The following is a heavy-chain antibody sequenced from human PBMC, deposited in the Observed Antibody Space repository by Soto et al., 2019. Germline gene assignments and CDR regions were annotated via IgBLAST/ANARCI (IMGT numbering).Heavy chain of an antibody. J-gene: IGHJ6*02. Sequence: GASVKVSCKVSGGTFSSYAISWVRQAPGQGLEWMGGIIPIFGTANYAQKFQGRVTITADESTSTAYMELSSLRSEDTAVYYCARRRDGYNFVLYGMDVWGQGTTVTVSS. D-gene: IGHD5-12*01. V-gene: IGHV1-69*13. CDR1: GGTFSSYA. CDR2: IIPIFGTA. CDR3: ARRRDGYNFVLYGMDV.